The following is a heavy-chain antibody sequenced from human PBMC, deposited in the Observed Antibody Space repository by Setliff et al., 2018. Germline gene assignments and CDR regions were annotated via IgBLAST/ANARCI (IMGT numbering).Heavy chain of an antibody. Sequence: LRLSCAASGFTFSRYWMTWVRQAPGKGLEWVANIKEDGSEKYYVDSVKGRFTVSRDNAKKSLYLQMNSLRAEDTAVYYCAKVEVTAGYGMDVWGQGTTVTVSS. V-gene: IGHV3-7*01. CDR2: IKEDGSEK. CDR3: AKVEVTAGYGMDV. J-gene: IGHJ6*02. CDR1: GFTFSRYW. D-gene: IGHD2-21*02.